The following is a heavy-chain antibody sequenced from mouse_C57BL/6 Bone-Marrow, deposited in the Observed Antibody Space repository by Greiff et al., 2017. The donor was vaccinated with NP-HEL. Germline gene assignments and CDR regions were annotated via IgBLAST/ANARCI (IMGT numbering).Heavy chain of an antibody. Sequence: VKLKQSGAELVRPGASVKLSCKASGYTFTDYYINWVKQRPGQGLEWIARIYPGSGNTYYNEKFKGKATLTAEKSSSTAYMQLSSLTSEDSAVYFCARGRFFAYWGQGTLVTVSA. J-gene: IGHJ3*01. CDR1: GYTFTDYY. CDR2: IYPGSGNT. V-gene: IGHV1-76*01. CDR3: ARGRFFAY.